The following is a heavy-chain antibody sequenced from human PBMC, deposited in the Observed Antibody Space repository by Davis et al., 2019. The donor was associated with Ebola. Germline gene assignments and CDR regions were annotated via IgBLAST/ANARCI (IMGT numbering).Heavy chain of an antibody. V-gene: IGHV4-30-4*08. D-gene: IGHD2-2*01. CDR1: GGSISSSSYY. CDR2: IYYSGST. CDR3: ARVIVVVPAAIPHWFDP. J-gene: IGHJ5*02. Sequence: PSETLSLTCTVSGGSISSSSYYWGWIRQPPGKGLEWIGYIYYSGSTYYNPSLKSRVTISVDTSKNQFSLKLSSVTAADTAVYYCARVIVVVPAAIPHWFDPWGQGTLVTVSS.